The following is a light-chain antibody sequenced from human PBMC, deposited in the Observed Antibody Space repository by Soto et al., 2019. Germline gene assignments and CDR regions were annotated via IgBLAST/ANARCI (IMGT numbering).Light chain of an antibody. Sequence: DIVMTQSPDSLAVSLGERATINCKSSQSLFYGSNSKDYFGWYQQKPGQPPKLLIYWASTRASGVPDRFSGSGSGTDFTLTISILHAEDVAVYYCQQYYGHPRTVGQGTKVDIK. CDR2: WAS. V-gene: IGKV4-1*01. CDR3: QQYYGHPRT. CDR1: QSLFYGSNSKDY. J-gene: IGKJ1*01.